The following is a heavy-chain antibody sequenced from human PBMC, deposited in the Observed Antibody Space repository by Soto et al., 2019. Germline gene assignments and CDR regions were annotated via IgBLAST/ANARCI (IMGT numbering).Heavy chain of an antibody. CDR1: GFTFSNCG. V-gene: IGHV3-30*18. CDR2: VSKDGNIK. J-gene: IGHJ4*02. CDR3: AKDDISSDWEFDY. Sequence: GGSLRLSCAASGFTFSNCGMHWVRQAPDKGLEWVAVVSKDGNIKYYADSVKGRFTISRDNSQNTLYLQMNSLRAEDTAVYYCAKDDISSDWEFDYWGQGTLVTVSS. D-gene: IGHD1-26*01.